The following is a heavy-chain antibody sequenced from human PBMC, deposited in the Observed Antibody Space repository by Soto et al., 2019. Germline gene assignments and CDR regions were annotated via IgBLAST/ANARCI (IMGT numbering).Heavy chain of an antibody. Sequence: PSETLSLTCTVSGGSISSGGYYWSWIRQHPGKGLEWIGYIYYSGSTYYNPSLKSRVTISVDTSKNQFSLKLSSVTAADTAVYYCARDSPSLRIAARPVWGQGTLVTVSS. J-gene: IGHJ4*02. CDR1: GGSISSGGYY. CDR3: ARDSPSLRIAARPV. V-gene: IGHV4-31*03. CDR2: IYYSGST. D-gene: IGHD6-6*01.